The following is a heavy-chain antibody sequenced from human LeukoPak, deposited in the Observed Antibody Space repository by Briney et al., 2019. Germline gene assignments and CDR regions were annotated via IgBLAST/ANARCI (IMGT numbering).Heavy chain of an antibody. V-gene: IGHV3-66*01. CDR2: IYTGGST. CDR1: GFTVRSNY. D-gene: IGHD3-10*01. J-gene: IGHJ4*02. CDR3: ARGAGGYYFDY. Sequence: GGSLRLSCAASGFTVRSNYMSWVRQAPGKGLEWVSVIYTGGSTDYADSVKGRFTISTDNSKNTLSLQMNSLRAEDTAMYYCARGAGGYYFDYWGQGTLATVSS.